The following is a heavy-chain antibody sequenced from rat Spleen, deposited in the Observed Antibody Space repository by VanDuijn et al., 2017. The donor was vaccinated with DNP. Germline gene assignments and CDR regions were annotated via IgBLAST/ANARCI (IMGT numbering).Heavy chain of an antibody. J-gene: IGHJ1*01. CDR1: GFTFSDYY. D-gene: IGHD1-2*01. V-gene: IGHV5-7*01. Sequence: EVLLVESDGGLVQPGRSLKLSCAVSGFTFSDYYMAWVRQAPKKGLEWVATIIHDGSSIYYRDSVKGRFTISRDNAKNTQYLQMDSLRSEDTATYYCARRGSSYWYFDFWGPGTMVTVSS. CDR3: ARRGSSYWYFDF. CDR2: IIHDGSSI.